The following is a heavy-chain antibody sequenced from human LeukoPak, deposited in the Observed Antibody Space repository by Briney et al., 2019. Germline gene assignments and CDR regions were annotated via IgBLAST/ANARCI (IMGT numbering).Heavy chain of an antibody. D-gene: IGHD3-9*01. CDR2: INPNSGGK. CDR3: ACLTYYDILTGFTPFDY. CDR1: GYTFTCYY. Sequence: ASVKVSCKACGYTFTCYYMHWVRQARGQGGEWMGWINPNSGGKNYVQKFQGRVTITSDTSISTAYMELSRLRSDATAVYYCACLTYYDILTGFTPFDYWGQGTLVTASS. V-gene: IGHV1-2*02. J-gene: IGHJ4*02.